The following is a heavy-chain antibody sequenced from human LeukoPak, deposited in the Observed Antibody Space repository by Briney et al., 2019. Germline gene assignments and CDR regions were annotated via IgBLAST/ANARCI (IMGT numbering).Heavy chain of an antibody. CDR2: IWYDGSNK. V-gene: IGHV3-33*08. CDR3: ARDSPNEAGDLDY. Sequence: GGSLRLSCAASGFTFSNYPIHWVRQAPGKGLEWVAVIWYDGSNKYYADSVKGRFTISRDNSKNTLYLQMNSLRAEDTAVYYCARDSPNEAGDLDYWGQGTLVTVSS. D-gene: IGHD7-27*01. J-gene: IGHJ4*02. CDR1: GFTFSNYP.